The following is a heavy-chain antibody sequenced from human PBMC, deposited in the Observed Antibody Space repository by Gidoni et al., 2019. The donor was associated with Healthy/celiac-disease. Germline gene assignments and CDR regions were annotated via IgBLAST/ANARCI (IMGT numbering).Heavy chain of an antibody. J-gene: IGHJ4*02. Sequence: QVQLVESGGGVVQPGRSLSLSCSASGFTFSSYGMHWVRQAPGKGLEWVAVIWYDGSNKYYADSVKGRFTISRDNSKNTLYLQMNSLRAEDTAVYYCARDTRLRYYDSSGPLGYWGQGTLVTVSS. CDR3: ARDTRLRYYDSSGPLGY. D-gene: IGHD3-22*01. CDR2: IWYDGSNK. V-gene: IGHV3-33*01. CDR1: GFTFSSYG.